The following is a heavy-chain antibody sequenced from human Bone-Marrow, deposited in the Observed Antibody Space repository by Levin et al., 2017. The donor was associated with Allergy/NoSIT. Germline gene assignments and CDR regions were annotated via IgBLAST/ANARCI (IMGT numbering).Heavy chain of an antibody. CDR1: GGSISSGGYY. CDR2: IYYSGST. J-gene: IGHJ4*02. V-gene: IGHV4-31*03. CDR3: ARLEVPLYNFDY. Sequence: SETLSLTCTVSGGSISSGGYYWSWIRQHPGKGLEWIGYIYYSGSTYYNPSLKSRVTISVDTSKNQFYLKLSSVTAADTAVYYCARLEVPLYNFDYWGQGTLVTVSS. D-gene: IGHD2-2*02.